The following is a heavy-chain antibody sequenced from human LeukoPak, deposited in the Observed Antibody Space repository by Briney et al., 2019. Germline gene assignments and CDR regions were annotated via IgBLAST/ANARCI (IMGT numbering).Heavy chain of an antibody. CDR1: GGTFSSYA. D-gene: IGHD5-18*01. CDR3: ARDTGGGYSLGIAVY. J-gene: IGHJ4*02. CDR2: IIPIFGTA. V-gene: IGHV1-69*13. Sequence: SVKVSCKASGGTFSSYAISWVRQAPGQGLEWMGGIIPIFGTANYAQKFQGRVTITADESTSTAYMELSSLRSDDTAVYYCARDTGGGYSLGIAVYWGQGTLVTVSS.